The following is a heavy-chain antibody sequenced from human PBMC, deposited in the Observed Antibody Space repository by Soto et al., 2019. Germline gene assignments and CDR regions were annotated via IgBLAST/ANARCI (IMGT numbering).Heavy chain of an antibody. CDR3: TRLGVHSSGWYSYYYYYGMDV. Sequence: GGSLRLSCAASGFTFSGSAMHWVRQASGKGLEWVGRIRSKANSYATAYAASVKGRFTISRDDSKNTAYLQMNSLKTEDTAVYYCTRLGVHSSGWYSYYYYYGMDVWGQGTTVTVSS. D-gene: IGHD6-19*01. CDR1: GFTFSGSA. CDR2: IRSKANSYAT. V-gene: IGHV3-73*01. J-gene: IGHJ6*02.